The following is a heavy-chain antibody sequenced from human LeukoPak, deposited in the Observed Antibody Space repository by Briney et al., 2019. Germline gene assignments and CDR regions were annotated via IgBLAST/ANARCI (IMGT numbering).Heavy chain of an antibody. CDR3: ARGSGRRGTMVRGVIIRPYYFDY. J-gene: IGHJ4*02. V-gene: IGHV4-34*01. D-gene: IGHD3-10*01. CDR2: ISHSGST. Sequence: PSETLSLTCAVYGGSFSGYYWSWIRQPPGKGLEWIGEISHSGSTNYNPSLKSRVTISVDTSKNQFSLKLSSVTAADTAVYYCARGSGRRGTMVRGVIIRPYYFDYWGQGTLVTVSS. CDR1: GGSFSGYY.